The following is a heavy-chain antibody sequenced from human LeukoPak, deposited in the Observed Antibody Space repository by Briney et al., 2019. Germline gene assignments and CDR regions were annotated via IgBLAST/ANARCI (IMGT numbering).Heavy chain of an antibody. CDR2: ISYNGDST. J-gene: IGHJ3*02. D-gene: IGHD1-26*01. CDR1: GFTFSRHN. V-gene: IGHV3-64D*09. Sequence: GGSLRLSCSGSGFTFSRHNMHWVRQAPGKGLEYASAISYNGDSTYYVDSVKGRFTISRDNSKNTLDLQMSSLRPEDTAVYYCVSDRETQEQIWGPGTLVTVSS. CDR3: VSDRETQEQI.